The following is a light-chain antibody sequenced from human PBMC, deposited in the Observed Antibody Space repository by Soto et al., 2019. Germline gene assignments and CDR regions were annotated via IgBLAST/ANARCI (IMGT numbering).Light chain of an antibody. V-gene: IGKV3-20*01. CDR1: QSVSSRF. CDR2: AAS. Sequence: EIVLTQSPGTLSLSPGERATLSCRANQSVSSRFLAWYQQKPGQAPRLLMYAASSRATGIPDRFSGTGSGTDFTLTISRLEPEDFAVYYCQQYGSSPYTFGLGTKLEIK. CDR3: QQYGSSPYT. J-gene: IGKJ2*01.